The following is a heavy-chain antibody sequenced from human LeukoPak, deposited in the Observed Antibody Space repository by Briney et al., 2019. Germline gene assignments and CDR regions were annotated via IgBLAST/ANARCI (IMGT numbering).Heavy chain of an antibody. CDR1: GYTFTSHY. J-gene: IGHJ4*02. CDR2: INPSGGST. V-gene: IGHV1-46*01. Sequence: RASVKVSCNASGYTFTSHYMHWVRQAPGQGLEWMGIINPSGGSTSYAEKFQGSVTKTRDSFTSTVDMAVSSVVSEDTTVYYSARGGRWLQLQAVDYRGQGALVTVS. D-gene: IGHD5-24*01. CDR3: ARGGRWLQLQAVDY.